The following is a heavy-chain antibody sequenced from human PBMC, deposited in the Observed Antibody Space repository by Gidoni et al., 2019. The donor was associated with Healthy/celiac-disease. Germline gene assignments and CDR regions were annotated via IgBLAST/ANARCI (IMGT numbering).Heavy chain of an antibody. CDR2: INHSGST. CDR3: ARRGIVVVPAAPRGYYYMDV. V-gene: IGHV4-34*01. J-gene: IGHJ6*03. Sequence: QVQLPQWGAGLLKPSETLSLTCAVYGGSFSAYYWSWIRQPPGKGLEWIGEINHSGSTNYNPSLKSRVTISVDTSKNQFSLKLSSVTAADTAVYYCARRGIVVVPAAPRGYYYMDVWGKGTTVTVSS. CDR1: GGSFSAYY. D-gene: IGHD2-2*01.